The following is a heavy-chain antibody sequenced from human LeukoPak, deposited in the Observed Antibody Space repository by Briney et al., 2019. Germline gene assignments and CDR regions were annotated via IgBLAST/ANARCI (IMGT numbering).Heavy chain of an antibody. J-gene: IGHJ4*02. Sequence: PGGSLRLSCAASGFTFSSYWMHWVRQAPGKGLVWVPRVSSDGSSTSYADSVKGRFTIFRDNAKNTLYLQMNSLGAEDTAVYYCARALPPSVNTPWKWGQGTQVTVSS. D-gene: IGHD1-1*01. CDR2: VSSDGSST. CDR1: GFTFSSYW. CDR3: ARALPPSVNTPWK. V-gene: IGHV3-74*01.